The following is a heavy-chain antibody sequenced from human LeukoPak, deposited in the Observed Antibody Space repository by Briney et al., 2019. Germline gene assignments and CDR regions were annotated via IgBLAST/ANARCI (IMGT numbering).Heavy chain of an antibody. Sequence: ASVKVSCKASGYTFTEYYMHWVRQAPGQGLEWMRWINPNSGGTNSAQTFQGRVSMTRDTSISTAHMELSRLRSDDTAVYYCATYPGTVAPGGMDVWGQGTTVTVSS. D-gene: IGHD2-2*01. V-gene: IGHV1-2*02. CDR1: GYTFTEYY. CDR2: INPNSGGT. J-gene: IGHJ6*02. CDR3: ATYPGTVAPGGMDV.